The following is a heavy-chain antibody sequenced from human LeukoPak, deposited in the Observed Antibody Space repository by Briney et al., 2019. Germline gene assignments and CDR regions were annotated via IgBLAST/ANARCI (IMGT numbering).Heavy chain of an antibody. D-gene: IGHD3-22*01. Sequence: PSETLSLTCAVYGGSFSGYYWSWIRQPPGKGLEWIGEINHSGSTNYNPSLKSRVTISVDTSKNKFSLKLSSVTAADTAVYYCARGRRGTMIVVVTSIAFDIWGQGTMVTVSS. CDR3: ARGRRGTMIVVVTSIAFDI. CDR1: GGSFSGYY. J-gene: IGHJ3*02. CDR2: INHSGST. V-gene: IGHV4-34*01.